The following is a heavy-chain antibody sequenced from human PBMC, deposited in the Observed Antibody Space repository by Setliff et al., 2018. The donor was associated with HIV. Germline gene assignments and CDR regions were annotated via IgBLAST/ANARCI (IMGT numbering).Heavy chain of an antibody. V-gene: IGHV1-18*01. J-gene: IGHJ3*02. D-gene: IGHD1-1*01. CDR2: ISVYNGNT. Sequence: GASVKVSCKASGYTFTSYGISWVRQAPGQGLEWMGWISVYNGNTKYAQKVQGRVTMTTDTSTSTAYMDLRSLRSDDTAVYYCARGQNLEAFDIWGQGTMVTVSS. CDR1: GYTFTSYG. CDR3: ARGQNLEAFDI.